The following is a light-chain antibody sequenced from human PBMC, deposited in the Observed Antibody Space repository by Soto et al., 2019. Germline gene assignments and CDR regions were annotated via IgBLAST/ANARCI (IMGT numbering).Light chain of an antibody. Sequence: DIQMTQSPSSLSASVGDRVTINCQASQDINNYLNWYQQKPGKAPKLLIYDAANLETGVPSRFSGSGSGTDFSLTITSLQPEDIGTYYCQQYEDLPITFGQGTRLEIK. CDR1: QDINNY. J-gene: IGKJ5*01. CDR3: QQYEDLPIT. V-gene: IGKV1-33*01. CDR2: DAA.